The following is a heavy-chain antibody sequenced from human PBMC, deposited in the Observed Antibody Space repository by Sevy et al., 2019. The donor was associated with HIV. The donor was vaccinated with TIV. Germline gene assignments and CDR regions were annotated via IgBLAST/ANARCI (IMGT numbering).Heavy chain of an antibody. Sequence: SETLSLTCTVSGGSVSSGSYYWSWIRQPPGKGLEWIGYIYYSGSTNYNPSLKSRVTISVDTSKNQFSLKLSSVTAADTAVYYCVRDSLVVTPDYYYYYMDVWGKGTTVTVSS. V-gene: IGHV4-61*01. D-gene: IGHD2-15*01. J-gene: IGHJ6*03. CDR1: GGSVSSGSYY. CDR2: IYYSGST. CDR3: VRDSLVVTPDYYYYYMDV.